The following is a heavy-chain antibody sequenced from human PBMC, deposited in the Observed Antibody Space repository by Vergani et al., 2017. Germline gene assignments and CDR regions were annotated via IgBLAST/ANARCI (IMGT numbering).Heavy chain of an antibody. D-gene: IGHD1-7*01. V-gene: IGHV2-5*04. CDR3: FYSTAEPGTTGCFYPVYYYYHMDV. CDR1: GFSLNTRGVS. CDR2: IYWNDDQ. J-gene: IGHJ6*03. Sequence: QITLKESGPTLVKPTQTLTLTCTFSGFSLNTRGVSVAWIRQPPGKALDWLALIYWNDDQHYSPSRNNRVTITKDSSKNQVVLTMTNMDYVDTGTYYCFYSTAEPGTTGCFYPVYYYYHMDVRCNETTVTVAS.